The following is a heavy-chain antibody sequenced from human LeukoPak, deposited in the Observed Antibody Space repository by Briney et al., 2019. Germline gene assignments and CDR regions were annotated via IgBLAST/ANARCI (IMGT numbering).Heavy chain of an antibody. V-gene: IGHV3-74*03. D-gene: IGHD3-16*01. CDR3: ARGYATRGRDSSVGFDY. J-gene: IGHJ4*02. CDR2: INSDGSST. Sequence: PGGSLRLSCAASGFTISSYWMHWVRQAPGKGLVWVSRINSDGSSTKHADSVKGRLTISRDNAKNTLYLQTNSLRAEDTAVYYCARGYATRGRDSSVGFDYWGQGALVTVSS. CDR1: GFTISSYW.